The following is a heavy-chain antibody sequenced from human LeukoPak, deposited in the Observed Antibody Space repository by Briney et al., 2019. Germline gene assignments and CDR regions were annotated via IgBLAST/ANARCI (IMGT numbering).Heavy chain of an antibody. CDR2: ISSNGGST. CDR3: ARGFIAAAGTGTSY. Sequence: GGSLRLSCAASGFTFSSYAMHWVRQAPGKGLEYVSAISSNGGSTYYANSVKGRFTISRDNSKITLYLQMGSLRAEDMAVYYCARGFIAAAGTGTSYWGQGTLVTVSS. V-gene: IGHV3-64*01. J-gene: IGHJ4*02. D-gene: IGHD6-13*01. CDR1: GFTFSSYA.